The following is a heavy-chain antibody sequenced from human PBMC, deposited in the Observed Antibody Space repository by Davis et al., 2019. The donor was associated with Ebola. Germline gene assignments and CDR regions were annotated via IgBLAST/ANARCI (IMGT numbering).Heavy chain of an antibody. CDR3: ARAIVAPNWFDP. CDR2: SDPEDGEA. V-gene: IGHV1-24*01. CDR1: GYTLTELS. D-gene: IGHD2-2*01. Sequence: AASVKVSCKVSGYTLTELSIHWVRQAPGKGLEWMGGSDPEDGEAIYSQKFQGRVTMTEDTSTDTAYMELSNLRSEDTAVYYCARAIVAPNWFDPWGQGTLVTVSS. J-gene: IGHJ5*02.